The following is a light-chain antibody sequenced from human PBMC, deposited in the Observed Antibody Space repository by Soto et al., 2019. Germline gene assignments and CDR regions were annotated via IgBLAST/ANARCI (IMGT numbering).Light chain of an antibody. CDR1: HNIDTW. J-gene: IGKJ4*01. CDR2: KAS. CDR3: KQHADYPIA. V-gene: IGKV1-5*03. Sequence: DIQMTQSPSTLSASIGDTVTITCRASHNIDTWLAWFQQKPGKAPNLLIYKASTLEAGVPSRFSGSASGTEFTRTISSLPPDDFATYYCKQHADYPIACGGGTKVDIK.